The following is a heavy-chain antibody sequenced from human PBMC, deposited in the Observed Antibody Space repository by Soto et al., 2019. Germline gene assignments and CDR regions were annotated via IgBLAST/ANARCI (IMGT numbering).Heavy chain of an antibody. CDR1: GGSFSNFG. V-gene: IGHV1-69*13. D-gene: IGHD5-12*01. CDR3: AREGSGYNF. J-gene: IGHJ4*02. Sequence: SVQVSCKASGGSFSNFGISWVRQAPGQGLEWMGGIVPVFGRPNYAQRFRGRRTITADESTSTGYMELISLRSDDTAVYYCAREGSGYNFWGQGTQVTVSS. CDR2: IVPVFGRP.